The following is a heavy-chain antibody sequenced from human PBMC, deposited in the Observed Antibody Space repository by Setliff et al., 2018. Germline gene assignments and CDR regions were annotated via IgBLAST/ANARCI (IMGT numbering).Heavy chain of an antibody. CDR3: ARGRAGHSGH. V-gene: IGHV4-31*03. Sequence: TLSLTCTVSGGSISSGGYHWSWIRQHPGKGLEWIGYIYYSGSTSYYNPSLKSRVTISVDTSKNQFSLKLSSVTAADTAVYYCARGRAGHSGHWGQGTLVTSPQ. J-gene: IGHJ4*02. D-gene: IGHD6-19*01. CDR2: IYYSGSTS. CDR1: GGSISSGGYH.